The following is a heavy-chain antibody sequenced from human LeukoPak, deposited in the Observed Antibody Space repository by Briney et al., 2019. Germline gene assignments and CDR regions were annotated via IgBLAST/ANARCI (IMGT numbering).Heavy chain of an antibody. D-gene: IGHD3-10*01. Sequence: SETLSLTCTVSGGSISSYYWSWIRQPPGKGLEWIGCIYYSGSTNYNPSFKSRVTISVDTSKNQFSLKLSSVTGADTAVYYCARHMVRGVIPYYMDVWGKGTTVTVSS. CDR3: ARHMVRGVIPYYMDV. CDR2: IYYSGST. J-gene: IGHJ6*03. V-gene: IGHV4-59*08. CDR1: GGSISSYY.